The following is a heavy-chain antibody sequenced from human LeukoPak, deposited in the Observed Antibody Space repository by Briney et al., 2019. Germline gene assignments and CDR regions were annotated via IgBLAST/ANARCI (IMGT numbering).Heavy chain of an antibody. CDR3: ARDDYGGTRY. D-gene: IGHD4/OR15-4a*01. J-gene: IGHJ4*02. V-gene: IGHV3-7*01. CDR1: GFTFTNYW. CDR2: IKQDGSEK. Sequence: PGGSLRLSCAAPGFTFTNYWMSWVRQAPGKGLEWVASIKQDGSEKYYVDSVKGRFSISRDNAKNSLYLQMNSLRAEDTAVYYCARDDYGGTRYWGQGTLVTVSS.